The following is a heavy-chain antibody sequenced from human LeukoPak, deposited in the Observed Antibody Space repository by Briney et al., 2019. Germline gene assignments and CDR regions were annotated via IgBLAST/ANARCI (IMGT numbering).Heavy chain of an antibody. CDR2: IYYSGIT. CDR3: ARANYGSGSYSDY. D-gene: IGHD3-10*01. V-gene: IGHV4-39*01. Sequence: SETLSLTCTVSGGSISSNGYYWGWIRQSPGEGLEWIGNIYYSGITYYNASLKSRVTISVDTSKNQFSLKVRSVTAADTAVYYCARANYGSGSYSDYWGQGTLVTVSS. CDR1: GGSISSNGYY. J-gene: IGHJ4*02.